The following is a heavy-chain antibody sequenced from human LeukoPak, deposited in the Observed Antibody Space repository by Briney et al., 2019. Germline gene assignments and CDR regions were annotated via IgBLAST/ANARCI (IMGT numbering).Heavy chain of an antibody. J-gene: IGHJ4*02. Sequence: PSETLSLTCAVSGGSISSGGYSWSWIRQPPGKGLEWIGYIYHSGSTYYNPSLKSRVTISVDRSKNQFSLKLSSVTAADTAVYYCARTYCSSNRCFDYWGQGTLATVSS. CDR3: ARTYCSSNRCFDY. V-gene: IGHV4-30-2*01. CDR1: GGSISSGGYS. D-gene: IGHD2-2*01. CDR2: IYHSGST.